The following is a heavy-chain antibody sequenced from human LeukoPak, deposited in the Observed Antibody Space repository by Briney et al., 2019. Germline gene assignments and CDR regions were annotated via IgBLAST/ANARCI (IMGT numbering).Heavy chain of an antibody. CDR2: ISYDGSNK. Sequence: GGSLRLSCAASGFTFSSYGMHWVRQAPGKGLEWVAVISYDGSNKYYADSVKGRFTISRDNSKNTPYLQMNSLRVEDTAVYYCAKSISRGKQQLVPGGRYYYYYYGMDVWGQGTTVTVSS. CDR3: AKSISRGKQQLVPGGRYYYYYYGMDV. J-gene: IGHJ6*02. D-gene: IGHD6-13*01. V-gene: IGHV3-30*18. CDR1: GFTFSSYG.